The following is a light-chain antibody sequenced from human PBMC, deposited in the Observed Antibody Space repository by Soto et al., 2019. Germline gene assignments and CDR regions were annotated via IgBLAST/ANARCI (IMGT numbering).Light chain of an antibody. CDR1: QSVSSY. Sequence: EIVLTQSPGVLSLSVGERATLSCRASQSVSSYLAWYQQKPGQAPRLLIYDASNRATGIPARFSGSGSGTDFTLTISSLEPEDFAVYYCQQRSNWPPLTFGGGTKVDIK. J-gene: IGKJ4*01. CDR2: DAS. V-gene: IGKV3-11*01. CDR3: QQRSNWPPLT.